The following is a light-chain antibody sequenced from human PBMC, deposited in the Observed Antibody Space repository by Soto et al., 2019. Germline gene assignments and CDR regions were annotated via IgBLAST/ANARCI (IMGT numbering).Light chain of an antibody. CDR2: DVS. Sequence: QFALTQPRSVSGSPGQSVTISCTGTSNTVGGYNYVSWYQQHPGKAPKLMIYDVSKRPSGVPDRFSGSKSGNTASLTISGLQAEDEADYYCCSYAGSYSVVFGGGTKLTDL. CDR3: CSYAGSYSVV. V-gene: IGLV2-11*01. J-gene: IGLJ2*01. CDR1: SNTVGGYNY.